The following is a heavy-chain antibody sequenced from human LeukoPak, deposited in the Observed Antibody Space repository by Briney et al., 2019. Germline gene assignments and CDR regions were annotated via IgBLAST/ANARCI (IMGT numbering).Heavy chain of an antibody. D-gene: IGHD6-13*01. CDR2: IDWDDDK. Sequence: KSGPTLVNPTQTLTLTCTFSGFSLSTSGMCVSWIRQPSGKALEWLARIDWDDDKYYSTSLRTRVSISKDTSKEQVVLTMTNMDPGDTATYYCARLIAASSYFDYWGQGMLVTVSS. CDR3: ARLIAASSYFDY. J-gene: IGHJ4*02. V-gene: IGHV2-70*11. CDR1: GFSLSTSGMC.